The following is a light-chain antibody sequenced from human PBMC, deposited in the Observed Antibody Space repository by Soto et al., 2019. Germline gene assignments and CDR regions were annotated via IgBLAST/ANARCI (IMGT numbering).Light chain of an antibody. Sequence: QSALTQPPSVYGSPGQSVNISCTETSSDVGSYNRVSWYQQSPGTAPKLMIYEVSNRPSGVPDRFSGSKSGNTASLTISGLQAEDEADYYCSSYTSSSTYVFGTGTKSPS. CDR3: SSYTSSSTYV. V-gene: IGLV2-18*02. J-gene: IGLJ1*01. CDR1: SSDVGSYNR. CDR2: EVS.